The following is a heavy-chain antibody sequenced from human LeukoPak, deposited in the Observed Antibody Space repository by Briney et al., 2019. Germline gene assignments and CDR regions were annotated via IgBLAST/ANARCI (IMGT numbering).Heavy chain of an antibody. Sequence: GGSLRLSCAASGFTFSSYWMNWVRQAPGKGLEWVANIKQDGSEKYYVDSVKGRFTISRDNAKNTLYLQMSSLRAEDTAVYYCAKDRGTPDAFNLWGQGTMVTVSS. V-gene: IGHV3-7*04. J-gene: IGHJ3*01. CDR2: IKQDGSEK. D-gene: IGHD5-24*01. CDR3: AKDRGTPDAFNL. CDR1: GFTFSSYW.